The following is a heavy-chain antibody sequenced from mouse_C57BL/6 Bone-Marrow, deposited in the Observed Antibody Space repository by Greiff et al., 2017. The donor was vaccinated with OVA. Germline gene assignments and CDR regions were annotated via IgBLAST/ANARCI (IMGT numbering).Heavy chain of an antibody. Sequence: EVMLVESGGGLVKPGGSLKLSCGASGFTFSSYTMSWVRQTPEKRLEWVATISGGGGNTYYPDSVKGRFTISRDNAKNTLYLQMSSLRSEDTALYYCARQKAYYSNYEVDYWGQGTTLTVSS. J-gene: IGHJ2*01. D-gene: IGHD2-5*01. V-gene: IGHV5-9*01. CDR1: GFTFSSYT. CDR2: ISGGGGNT. CDR3: ARQKAYYSNYEVDY.